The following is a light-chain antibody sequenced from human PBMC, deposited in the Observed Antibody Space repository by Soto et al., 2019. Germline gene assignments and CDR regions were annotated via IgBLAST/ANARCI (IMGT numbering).Light chain of an antibody. Sequence: PGERATLSCRASQSVSSSYLAWYQQKPGQAPRLLIYGASSRATGIPDRFSGSGSGTDFTLTISRLEPEDFAVYYCQQYAGSRTFGQGTKVEI. CDR2: GAS. J-gene: IGKJ1*01. V-gene: IGKV3-20*01. CDR1: QSVSSSY. CDR3: QQYAGSRT.